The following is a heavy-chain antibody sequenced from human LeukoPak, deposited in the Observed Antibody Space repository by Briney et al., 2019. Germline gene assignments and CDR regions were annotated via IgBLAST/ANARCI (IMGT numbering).Heavy chain of an antibody. J-gene: IGHJ5*02. CDR2: IYYSGST. Sequence: SETLSLTCTVSGGSISSGSYYWGWIRQPPGKGLEWIGSIYYSGSTYYNPSLRGRVTISVDTSKNQFSLKLSSVTAADTAVYYCARDRGNYYDSSGYLNWFDPWGQGTLVTVSS. D-gene: IGHD3-22*01. CDR1: GGSISSGSYY. CDR3: ARDRGNYYDSSGYLNWFDP. V-gene: IGHV4-39*07.